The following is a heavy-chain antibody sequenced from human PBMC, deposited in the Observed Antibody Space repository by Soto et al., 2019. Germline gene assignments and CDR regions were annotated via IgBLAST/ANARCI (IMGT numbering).Heavy chain of an antibody. CDR2: ISRSSSYI. CDR3: GAATGAY. J-gene: IGHJ4*02. Sequence: EVQLVESGGGLVKPGGSLRLSCAASGFTFSSYTMHWVRQAPGKGLEWVASISRSSSYIYFADSVKGRFTISRDNAKNALYLQMSSLRAEDTAVYYCGAATGAYWGQGTPVTVSS. D-gene: IGHD2-15*01. CDR1: GFTFSSYT. V-gene: IGHV3-21*01.